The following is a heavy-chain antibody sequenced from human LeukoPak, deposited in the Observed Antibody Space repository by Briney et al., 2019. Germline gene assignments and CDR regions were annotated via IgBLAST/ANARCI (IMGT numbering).Heavy chain of an antibody. CDR2: ISYDGSNK. CDR3: AKFTQPLSYSSGWYKY. J-gene: IGHJ4*02. Sequence: PGGYLRLSCAASGSTFSSYAKHWVREAPGKGLEWVAVISYDGSNKYYADSVKGRFTISRDNSKNTLYLQMNSLRAEDTAVYYCAKFTQPLSYSSGWYKYWGQGTLVTVSS. V-gene: IGHV3-30-3*02. CDR1: GSTFSSYA. D-gene: IGHD6-19*01.